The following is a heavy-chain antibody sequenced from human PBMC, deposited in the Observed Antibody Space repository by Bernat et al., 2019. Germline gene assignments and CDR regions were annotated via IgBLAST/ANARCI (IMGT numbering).Heavy chain of an antibody. D-gene: IGHD4-17*01. V-gene: IGHV3-30*18. CDR2: VSFDGNHK. Sequence: QVQLVESGGGVVQPGRSLSLSCAASGFTFSSYGMHWVRQAPGKGPEGVAVVSFDGNHKYSPESVGGRFIISSDNSKNTLYLQMNSLRPEDTALYYCAKVSGDYARGGFDYWGQGTLVTVYS. CDR1: GFTFSSYG. J-gene: IGHJ4*02. CDR3: AKVSGDYARGGFDY.